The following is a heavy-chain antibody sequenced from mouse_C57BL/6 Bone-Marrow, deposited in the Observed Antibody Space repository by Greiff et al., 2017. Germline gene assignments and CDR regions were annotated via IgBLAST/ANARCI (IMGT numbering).Heavy chain of an antibody. Sequence: EVKLMESGGGLVKPGGSLKLSCAASGFTFSSYAMSWVRQTPEKRLEWVATISDGGSYTYYPDNVKGRFTLSRDNAKNNLYLQLSHLKSEDTAMYYCAGDRDYDYDGCAYWGQGTLVTVSA. J-gene: IGHJ3*01. CDR1: GFTFSSYA. CDR2: ISDGGSYT. D-gene: IGHD2-4*01. V-gene: IGHV5-4*01. CDR3: AGDRDYDYDGCAY.